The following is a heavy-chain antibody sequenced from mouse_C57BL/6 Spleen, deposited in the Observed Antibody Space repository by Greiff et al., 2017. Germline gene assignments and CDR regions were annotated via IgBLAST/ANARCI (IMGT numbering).Heavy chain of an antibody. V-gene: IGHV1-80*01. Sequence: VQLVESGAELVKPGASVKISCKASGYAFSSYWMNWVKQRPGKGLEWIGQIYPGDGDTNYNGKFKGKAKLTADKSSSTAYMQHSSLTSEDTAVYLCARYSYGYFDGWGTGTTVTVSS. CDR1: GYAFSSYW. CDR3: ARYSYGYFDG. CDR2: IYPGDGDT. J-gene: IGHJ1*03.